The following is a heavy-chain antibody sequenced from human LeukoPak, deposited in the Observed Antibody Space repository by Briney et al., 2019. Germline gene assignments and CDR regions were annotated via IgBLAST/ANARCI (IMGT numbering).Heavy chain of an antibody. V-gene: IGHV1-24*01. CDR2: FDPEDGET. CDR1: GYTLTGLS. J-gene: IGHJ3*02. Sequence: ASVKVSCKVSGYTLTGLSMHWVRQAPGKGLEWMGGFDPEDGETIYAQKFQGRVTMTEDTSTDTAYMELSSLRSEDTAVYYCAIDLPRSPWELHPLDDAFDIWGQGTMVTVSS. D-gene: IGHD1-26*01. CDR3: AIDLPRSPWELHPLDDAFDI.